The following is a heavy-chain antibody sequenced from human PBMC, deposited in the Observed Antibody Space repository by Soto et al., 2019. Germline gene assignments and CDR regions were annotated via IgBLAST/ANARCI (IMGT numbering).Heavy chain of an antibody. CDR1: GGSFSSYM. Sequence: QVLLVQSGAEVKKPGSSVKVSCQAAGGSFSSYMVSWVRQAPGQGLDYMGGIMPVFGTPTYTEKFQGRVTITADESTGTAYLELTSLKSDDTAVYYCARGVTANYMGGHAFAIWGQGTWVAVSS. V-gene: IGHV1-69*01. CDR3: ARGVTANYMGGHAFAI. J-gene: IGHJ3*02. CDR2: IMPVFGTP. D-gene: IGHD4-4*01.